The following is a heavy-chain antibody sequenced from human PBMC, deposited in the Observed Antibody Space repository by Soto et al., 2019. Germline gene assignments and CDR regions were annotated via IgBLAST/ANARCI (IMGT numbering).Heavy chain of an antibody. V-gene: IGHV4-59*01. D-gene: IGHD2-21*01. CDR1: GGSISSYY. CDR3: ARDIPQRKPNLERYFEL. J-gene: IGHJ2*01. Sequence: QVQLQESGPGLVKPSETLSLTCTVSGGSISSYYWSWIRQPPGKGLEWIGYIYYSGSTNYNPSLKSRVTIAVDTSKNHFSLKLSSVTAADTAVYYCARDIPQRKPNLERYFELWGRGTLVTVSS. CDR2: IYYSGST.